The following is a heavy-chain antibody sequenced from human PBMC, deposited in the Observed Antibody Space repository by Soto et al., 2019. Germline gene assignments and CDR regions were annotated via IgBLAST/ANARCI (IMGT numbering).Heavy chain of an antibody. CDR3: AREVLWSRYFDY. Sequence: QVQLVESGGGVVQPGRSLRLSCTASGFIFSNYVMYWVRQAPGKGLEWVAFMSYDGTTKSYADSVKGRFTISRDNSQNTLYLQMNSLRPEDTGVYSGAREVLWSRYFDYWGQGSLVTFSS. CDR1: GFIFSNYV. D-gene: IGHD3-10*01. J-gene: IGHJ4*02. V-gene: IGHV3-30-3*01. CDR2: MSYDGTTK.